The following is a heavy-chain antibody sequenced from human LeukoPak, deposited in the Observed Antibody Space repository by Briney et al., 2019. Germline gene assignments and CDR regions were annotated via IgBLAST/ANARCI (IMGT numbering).Heavy chain of an antibody. Sequence: ASVKVSCKASGYTFTSYGISWVRQAPGQGPEWMGWINPNSGGTNYAQKFQGRVTMTRDTSISTAYMELSRLRSDDTAVYYCARGDSSGWRDYYYYYYMDVWGKGTTVTISS. CDR2: INPNSGGT. D-gene: IGHD6-19*01. J-gene: IGHJ6*03. CDR1: GYTFTSYG. V-gene: IGHV1-2*02. CDR3: ARGDSSGWRDYYYYYYMDV.